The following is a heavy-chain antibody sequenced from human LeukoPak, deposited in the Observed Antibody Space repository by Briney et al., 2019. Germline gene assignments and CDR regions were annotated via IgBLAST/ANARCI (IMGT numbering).Heavy chain of an antibody. J-gene: IGHJ4*02. V-gene: IGHV5-51*01. CDR2: IYPDDSDT. D-gene: IGHD2-2*01. CDR1: GYSFATYW. CDR3: ATPYPREYCSITPCYFNY. Sequence: GESLKISCKVSGYSFATYWIGWVRQMPGKGLEWMGIIYPDDSDTRYSPSFQGQVTISADKSISTAYLQWSSLKASDTAMYYCATPYPREYCSITPCYFNYWGQGTLVTVSS.